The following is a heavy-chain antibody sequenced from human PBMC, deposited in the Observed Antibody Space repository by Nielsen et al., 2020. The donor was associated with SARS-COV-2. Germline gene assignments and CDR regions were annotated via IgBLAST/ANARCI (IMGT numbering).Heavy chain of an antibody. Sequence: GESLKISCAASGFTFSSYSMNWVRQAPGKGLEWVSSISSSSSYIYYADSVKGRFTISRDDAKNSLYLQMNSLRAEDTAVYYCAFMDVWGQGTTVTVSS. V-gene: IGHV3-21*01. CDR1: GFTFSSYS. J-gene: IGHJ6*02. CDR2: ISSSSSYI. CDR3: AFMDV.